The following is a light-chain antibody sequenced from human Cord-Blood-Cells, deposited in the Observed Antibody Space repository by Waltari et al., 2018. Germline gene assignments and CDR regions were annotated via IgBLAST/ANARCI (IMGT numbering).Light chain of an antibody. Sequence: QSALTQPASVSGSPGQSITISCTGTSSDVGGYNYVSWYQQHQGKAPKLMIYDVSNRHSGVSNRFSGSKSGNTASLTISGLQAEDEADYYCSSYTSSSTLVFGGGTKLTVL. CDR3: SSYTSSSTLV. CDR1: SSDVGGYNY. CDR2: DVS. J-gene: IGLJ3*02. V-gene: IGLV2-14*03.